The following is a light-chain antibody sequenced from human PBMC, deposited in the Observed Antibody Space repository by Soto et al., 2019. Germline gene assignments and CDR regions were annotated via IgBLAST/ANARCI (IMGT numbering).Light chain of an antibody. J-gene: IGKJ3*01. V-gene: IGKV1-5*03. Sequence: DIQMTQSPSTLSASVGDRVTIACRARQSISNWLAWYQQKPGKAPKLLSYKAATLETGVPSRFSGSGSGTEFTLTIISLQTDDFAIYYCQHRSTSPFPFGTGTKVDIK. CDR2: KAA. CDR1: QSISNW. CDR3: QHRSTSPFP.